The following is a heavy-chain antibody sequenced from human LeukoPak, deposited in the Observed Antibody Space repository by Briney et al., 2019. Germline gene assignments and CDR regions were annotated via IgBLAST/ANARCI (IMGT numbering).Heavy chain of an antibody. Sequence: ASVKVSCKASGGTFINYAISWVRQAPGQGLEWMGGIIPIFGAANYAQKFQGKVTITADESTTTAYMELIGLRSEDTAVYYCARGWDYDSGGRPTAYVYWGQGTLVTVSS. D-gene: IGHD3-22*01. CDR3: ARGWDYDSGGRPTAYVY. CDR1: GGTFINYA. J-gene: IGHJ4*02. CDR2: IIPIFGAA. V-gene: IGHV1-69*13.